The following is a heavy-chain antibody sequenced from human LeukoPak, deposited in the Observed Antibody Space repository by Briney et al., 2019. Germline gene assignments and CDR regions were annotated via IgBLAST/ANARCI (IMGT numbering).Heavy chain of an antibody. D-gene: IGHD3-10*01. J-gene: IGHJ4*02. Sequence: GGSLRLSCAASGFTFSSYGMHWVRQAPGKGLEWVSFIRYDGSNKYYADSVKGGFTISRDNSKNTLYLQMNSLRVEDTAVYYCAKDESYYGSGCDYWGQGTLVTVSS. CDR3: AKDESYYGSGCDY. CDR1: GFTFSSYG. CDR2: IRYDGSNK. V-gene: IGHV3-30*02.